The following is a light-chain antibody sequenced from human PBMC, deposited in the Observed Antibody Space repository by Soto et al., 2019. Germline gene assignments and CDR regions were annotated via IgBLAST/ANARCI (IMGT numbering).Light chain of an antibody. V-gene: IGKV3-11*01. CDR1: QSVSHY. CDR2: DAS. J-gene: IGKJ2*01. CDR3: QQRSNLPPYT. Sequence: EIVLTQSPATLSLSPGERATLSCRASQSVSHYLAWYQQKPGQAPRLLIYDASNRATGIPARFSGSGSGTEFTLTISSLESEDFAVYYCQQRSNLPPYTFGQGTKLEI.